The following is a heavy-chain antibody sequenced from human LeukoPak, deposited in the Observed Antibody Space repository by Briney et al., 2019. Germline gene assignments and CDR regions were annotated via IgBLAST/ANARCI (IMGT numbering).Heavy chain of an antibody. CDR3: AREALGYCSGGNCYRFDK. D-gene: IGHD2-15*01. CDR2: IYYSGST. CDR1: GDSISRGGYY. J-gene: IGHJ4*02. Sequence: SETLSLPCSVSGDSISRGGYYWGWIRQHPGKGLEWNGYIYYSGSTYYNPSLKSRVTISLDTSKNQFSLTLNSVTAADSAVEYCAREALGYCSGGNCYRFDKWGQGTPVAVSS. V-gene: IGHV4-31*03.